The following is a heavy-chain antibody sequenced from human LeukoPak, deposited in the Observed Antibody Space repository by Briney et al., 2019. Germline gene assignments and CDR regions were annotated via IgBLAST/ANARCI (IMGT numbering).Heavy chain of an antibody. J-gene: IGHJ6*02. CDR1: GFTFSSYA. Sequence: GGSLRLSCAASGFTFSSYAMHWVRQAPGKGLEWVAVISYDGSNKYYADSVKGRFTISRDNSKNTLYLQMNSPRAEDTAVYYCARDRRYIRGYYYGMDVWGQGTTVTVSS. CDR2: ISYDGSNK. V-gene: IGHV3-30-3*01. D-gene: IGHD1-14*01. CDR3: ARDRRYIRGYYYGMDV.